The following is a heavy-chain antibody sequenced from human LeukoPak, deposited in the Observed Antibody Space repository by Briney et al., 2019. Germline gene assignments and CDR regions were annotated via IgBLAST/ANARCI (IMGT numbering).Heavy chain of an antibody. J-gene: IGHJ3*02. CDR1: GGTFSSYA. CDR2: IIPIFGTA. V-gene: IGHV1-69*01. Sequence: ASVKVSCKASGGTFSSYAISWVRQAPGQGLEWMGGIIPIFGTANYAQKFQGRVTITADESTSTAYMELSSLRSEDTAVYYCAKGGRYYDFWSGYWALDAFDIWGQGTMVTVSS. D-gene: IGHD3-3*01. CDR3: AKGGRYYDFWSGYWALDAFDI.